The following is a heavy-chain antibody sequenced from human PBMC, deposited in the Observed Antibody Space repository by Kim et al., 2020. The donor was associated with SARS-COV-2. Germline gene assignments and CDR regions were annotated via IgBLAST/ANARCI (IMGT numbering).Heavy chain of an antibody. J-gene: IGHJ4*02. CDR3: AKMAPRRIVVVPAANYFDY. Sequence: RFTISRDNAKNSLYLQMNSLRAEDTAVYYCAKMAPRRIVVVPAANYFDYWGQGTLVTVSS. D-gene: IGHD2-2*01. V-gene: IGHV3-48*03.